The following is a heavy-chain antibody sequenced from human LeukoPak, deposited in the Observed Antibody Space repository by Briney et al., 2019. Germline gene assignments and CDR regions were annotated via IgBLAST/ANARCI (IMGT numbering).Heavy chain of an antibody. V-gene: IGHV3-64D*06. CDR1: GFTFSSYA. D-gene: IGHD2-2*01. CDR3: VKSERQAYIVVVPAATFDY. Sequence: QAGGSLRLSCSASGFTFSSYAMHWVRQAPGKGLEYVSAISSNGGSTYYADSVKGRFTISRDNSKNTLCLQMSSLRAEDTAVYYCVKSERQAYIVVVPAATFDYWGQGTLVTVSS. J-gene: IGHJ4*02. CDR2: ISSNGGST.